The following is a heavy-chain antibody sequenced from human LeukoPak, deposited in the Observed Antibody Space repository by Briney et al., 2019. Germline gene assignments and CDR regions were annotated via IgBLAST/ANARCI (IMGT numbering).Heavy chain of an antibody. CDR3: AKEGEGHITMMALLTRDLDY. Sequence: PGGSLRLSCAASGFTFSNYAMSWVRQAPGKGLEWVSSISGSGHNTYYADSVKGWFTISRDNSKNTLYLQMNSLKAEDTAVYYCAKEGEGHITMMALLTRDLDYWGQGTLVTVSS. D-gene: IGHD3-22*01. V-gene: IGHV3-23*01. CDR1: GFTFSNYA. J-gene: IGHJ4*02. CDR2: ISGSGHNT.